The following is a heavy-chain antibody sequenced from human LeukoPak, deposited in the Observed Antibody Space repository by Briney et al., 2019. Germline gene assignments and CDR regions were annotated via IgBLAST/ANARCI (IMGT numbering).Heavy chain of an antibody. J-gene: IGHJ4*02. V-gene: IGHV3-23*01. D-gene: IGHD6-13*01. CDR2: ISGSGSNT. CDR1: GFTFSSYS. Sequence: GGSLRLSCAGSGFTFSSYSMNWVRQAPGKGLEWVSTISGSGSNTFYADSVKGRFTISRDNSKNTLSLQMNSLTVEDTAVYYCAKSRGIAAPYYFDYWGQGTLVTVSS. CDR3: AKSRGIAAPYYFDY.